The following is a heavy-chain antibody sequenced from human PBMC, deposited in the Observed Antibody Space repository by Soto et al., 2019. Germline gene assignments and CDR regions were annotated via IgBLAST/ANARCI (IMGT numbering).Heavy chain of an antibody. CDR2: INGDGSDI. Sequence: GSLRLSCGASGFDFSNYWMQWVRQAPGKGLVWVSRINGDGSDIKYADSVKGRFTISRDNAKNTVYLQMNSLRADDTAVYYCARDQTTGDWFDAWGQGALVTVSS. CDR1: GFDFSNYW. V-gene: IGHV3-74*03. CDR3: ARDQTTGDWFDA. J-gene: IGHJ5*02. D-gene: IGHD4-17*01.